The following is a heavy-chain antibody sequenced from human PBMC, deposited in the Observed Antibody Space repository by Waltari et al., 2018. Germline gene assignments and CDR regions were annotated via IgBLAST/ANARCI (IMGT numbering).Heavy chain of an antibody. CDR3: TRSWIQLWTPDFDY. CDR2: SNPDSGAT. J-gene: IGHJ4*02. Sequence: QVQLVQSGAEVKQPGASVKVSCKASGYTFTGHNMHWVRQAPGQGLEGMGRSNPDSGATTYAQKFQGRVTMTRETSISTAYMELSSLTSDDTAVYYCTRSWIQLWTPDFDYWGQGTLVTVSS. D-gene: IGHD5-18*01. CDR1: GYTFTGHN. V-gene: IGHV1-2*06.